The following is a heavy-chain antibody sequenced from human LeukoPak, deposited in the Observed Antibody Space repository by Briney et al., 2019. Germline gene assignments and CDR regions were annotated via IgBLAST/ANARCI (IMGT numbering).Heavy chain of an antibody. CDR1: GYSFTSYW. Sequence: PGESLKISCKGSGYSFTSYWIGWVRQMPGKGLEWMGIIYPGDSDTRYSPSFQGQVTISGDKSISTAYLQWSSLKASDTAMYYCARRQWLFGPPKLSPFDIWGQGTMVTVSS. CDR2: IYPGDSDT. J-gene: IGHJ3*02. V-gene: IGHV5-51*01. D-gene: IGHD6-19*01. CDR3: ARRQWLFGPPKLSPFDI.